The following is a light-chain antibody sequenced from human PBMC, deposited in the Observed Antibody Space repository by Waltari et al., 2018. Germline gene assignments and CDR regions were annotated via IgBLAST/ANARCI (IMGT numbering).Light chain of an antibody. CDR3: QRSDSTPYT. CDR1: QSIRSH. V-gene: IGKV1-39*01. J-gene: IGKJ2*01. Sequence: DIQMTQSPSSLSASVGDRLTITCRASQSIRSHLNWYQKKPGKAPNLLIYAASSLRSGVPSRFSGSVSGTDFTLTISSLQPEDFATYYCQRSDSTPYTFGQGTKLEIK. CDR2: AAS.